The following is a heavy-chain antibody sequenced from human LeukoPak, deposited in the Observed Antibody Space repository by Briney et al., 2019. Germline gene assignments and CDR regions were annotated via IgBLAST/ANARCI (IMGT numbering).Heavy chain of an antibody. V-gene: IGHV4-59*08. D-gene: IGHD6-6*01. J-gene: IGHJ6*03. CDR1: GGSISSYY. Sequence: SETLSLTCTVSGGSISSYYWSWIRQPPGKGLEWIGYIYYSGSTNYNPSLKSRVTISVDTSKNQFSLKLSSVTAADTAVYYCARLPYFPREQLVPKSNYYYMDVWGKGTTVTVSS. CDR2: IYYSGST. CDR3: ARLPYFPREQLVPKSNYYYMDV.